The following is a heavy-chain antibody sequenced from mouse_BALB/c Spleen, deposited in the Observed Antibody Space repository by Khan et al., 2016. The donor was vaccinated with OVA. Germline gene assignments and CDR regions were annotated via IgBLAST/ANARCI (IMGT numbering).Heavy chain of an antibody. CDR1: GFTFSSFG. Sequence: EVELVESGGGLVQPGGSRKLSCAASGFTFSSFGMHWVRQAPEKGLEWVAYISSGSSTIFYADTVKGRFTISGDKPKNTLFLEMTSRRSEETAMYYCARSTSVVASAMDYWGQGNSVTVSS. D-gene: IGHD1-1*01. CDR3: ARSTSVVASAMDY. CDR2: ISSGSSTI. V-gene: IGHV5-17*02. J-gene: IGHJ4*01.